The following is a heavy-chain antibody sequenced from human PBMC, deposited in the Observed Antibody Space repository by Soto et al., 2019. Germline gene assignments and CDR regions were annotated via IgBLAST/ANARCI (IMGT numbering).Heavy chain of an antibody. J-gene: IGHJ6*02. Sequence: LRLSCAASGFTFSNYGMQWVRHAPGEGLEWVAVISYDGSNKYCVDSVKGRFTISRDNSKNTLYLQMNSLRADDTAVYYCAKGWSVEHTYGMDVWGQGTTVTVSS. D-gene: IGHD3-3*01. V-gene: IGHV3-30*18. CDR3: AKGWSVEHTYGMDV. CDR1: GFTFSNYG. CDR2: ISYDGSNK.